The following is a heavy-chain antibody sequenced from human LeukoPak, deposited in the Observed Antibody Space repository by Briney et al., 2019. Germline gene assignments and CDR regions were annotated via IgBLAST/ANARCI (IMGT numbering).Heavy chain of an antibody. Sequence: PGGSLRLSCAASGFIFSSYGMHWVRQAPGKGLEWVARIWHDGSNDDYADSVKGRFTISRDNSKNTLYLQMNSLRAEDTAVYCCAKVTGDYYDTSGAFDYWGQGTLVTVSS. D-gene: IGHD3-22*01. J-gene: IGHJ4*02. V-gene: IGHV3-33*06. CDR2: IWHDGSND. CDR1: GFIFSSYG. CDR3: AKVTGDYYDTSGAFDY.